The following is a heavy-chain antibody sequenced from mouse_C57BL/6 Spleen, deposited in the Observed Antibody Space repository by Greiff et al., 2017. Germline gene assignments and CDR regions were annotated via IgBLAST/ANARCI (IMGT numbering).Heavy chain of an antibody. CDR1: GYAFSSSW. CDR3: AREGVYYFDY. J-gene: IGHJ2*01. CDR2: IYPGDGDT. Sequence: LKQSGPELVKPGASVKISCKASGYAFSSSWMNWVKQRPGKGLEWIGRIYPGDGDTNYNGKFKGKATLTADKSSSTAYMQLSSLTSEDSAVYFCAREGVYYFDYWGQGTTLTVSS. V-gene: IGHV1-82*01.